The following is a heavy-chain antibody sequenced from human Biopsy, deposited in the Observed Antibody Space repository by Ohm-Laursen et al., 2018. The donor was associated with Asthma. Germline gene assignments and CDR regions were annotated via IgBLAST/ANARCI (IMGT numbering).Heavy chain of an antibody. D-gene: IGHD1-26*01. CDR2: IIPIFGIA. CDR1: GGTFSSYA. V-gene: IGHV1-69*17. Sequence: SSVKVSCKASGGTFSSYAISWVRQAPGQGLEWMGGIIPIFGIANYAQKFQGRVTITADKFTSTAYMELSSLRSEDTAVYYCARGGSYSSRRYYFDYWGQGTLVTVSS. J-gene: IGHJ4*02. CDR3: ARGGSYSSRRYYFDY.